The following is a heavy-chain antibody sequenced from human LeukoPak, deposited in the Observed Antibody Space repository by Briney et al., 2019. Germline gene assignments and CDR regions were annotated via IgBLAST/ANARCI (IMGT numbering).Heavy chain of an antibody. J-gene: IGHJ4*02. D-gene: IGHD6-19*01. CDR1: GFTFSSYA. Sequence: PGGSLRLSCEASGFTFSSYAMSWVRQAPGKGLEWVSAISGSGGSTYYADSVKGRFTISRDNSKNTLYLQMNSLRAEDTAVYYCAKGGYSSGWYKDHYFDYWGQGTLVTVSS. CDR3: AKGGYSSGWYKDHYFDY. CDR2: ISGSGGST. V-gene: IGHV3-23*01.